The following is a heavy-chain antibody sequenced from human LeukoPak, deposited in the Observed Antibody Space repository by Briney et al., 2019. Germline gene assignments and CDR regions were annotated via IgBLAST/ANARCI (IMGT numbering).Heavy chain of an antibody. D-gene: IGHD3-9*01. Sequence: ASVKVSCKASGYTFTSYGISCVRQAPGQGLVWMGCISAYNGNTNYAQKLQGRVTMTTDTSTSTAYMELRSLRSDDTAVYYCARDSPDQYYDILTGYYPRFDYWGQGTLVTVSS. CDR3: ARDSPDQYYDILTGYYPRFDY. CDR2: ISAYNGNT. CDR1: GYTFTSYG. J-gene: IGHJ4*02. V-gene: IGHV1-18*01.